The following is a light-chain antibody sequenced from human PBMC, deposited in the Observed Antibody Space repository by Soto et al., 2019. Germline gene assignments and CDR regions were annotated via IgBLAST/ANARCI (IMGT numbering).Light chain of an antibody. CDR1: SSDVGGYNY. Sequence: QSALTQPPSASGSPGQSVTISCTGSSSDVGGYNYVSWYQQHPGKAPKLMIYEVSKRPSGVPDPLSGSKSGNTASLTVSGLQAEDEADYYCRSYGGGNTVVFGGGTKLTVL. V-gene: IGLV2-8*01. CDR3: RSYGGGNTVV. J-gene: IGLJ2*01. CDR2: EVS.